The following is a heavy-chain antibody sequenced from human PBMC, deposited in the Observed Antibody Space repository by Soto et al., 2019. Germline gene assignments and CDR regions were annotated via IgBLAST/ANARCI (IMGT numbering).Heavy chain of an antibody. CDR1: GFPLSDYG. J-gene: IGHJ6*02. CDR2: LWSDGANS. CDR3: ARELEYYDYFGLDV. D-gene: IGHD6-6*01. V-gene: IGHV3-33*01. Sequence: QVQLVESGGGVVQPGKSLRLSCEVSGFPLSDYGMHWVRQAPGKGLEWVAVLWSDGANSFYAGSVIGRFTVSRDTSKNTLFLEVESLRGAETGVYDCARELEYYDYFGLDVWGQGTTVIVSS.